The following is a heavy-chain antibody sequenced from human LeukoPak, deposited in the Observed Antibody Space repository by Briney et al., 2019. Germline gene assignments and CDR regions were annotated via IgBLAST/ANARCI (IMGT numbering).Heavy chain of an antibody. CDR1: DFSFATYG. CDR2: VSGGDPTT. Sequence: GGSLRLSCAASDFSFATYGMGWVRQAPGRGLEWVSSVSGGDPTTYYADSVKGRFTISRDNSKNTLYLQMNSLRAEDTAVYYCAKDRHAPGRYCSSTTCFPFDSWGQGTLVTVSS. D-gene: IGHD2-2*01. V-gene: IGHV3-23*01. CDR3: AKDRHAPGRYCSSTTCFPFDS. J-gene: IGHJ5*01.